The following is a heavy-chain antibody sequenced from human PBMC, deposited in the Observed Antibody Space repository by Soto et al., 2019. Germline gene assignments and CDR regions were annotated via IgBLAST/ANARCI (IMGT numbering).Heavy chain of an antibody. CDR2: IYYSGST. CDR3: ARHKGCIRWYFYYFDP. V-gene: IGHV4-39*01. J-gene: IGHJ4*02. Sequence: SETLSLTCTVSGGSTSSSSYYWGWIRQPPGKGLEWIGSIYYSGSTYYNPSLKSRVTISVDTSKNQFSLKLSSVTAADTAVYYCARHKGCIRWYFYYFDPSGQGTLATVS. D-gene: IGHD6-13*01. CDR1: GGSTSSSSYY.